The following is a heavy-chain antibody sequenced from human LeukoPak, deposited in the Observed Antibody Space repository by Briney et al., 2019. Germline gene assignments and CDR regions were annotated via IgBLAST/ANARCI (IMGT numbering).Heavy chain of an antibody. V-gene: IGHV3-48*01. CDR3: ARVRGPTVATWYFDL. J-gene: IGHJ2*01. CDR2: ITTSSSIL. Sequence: GGSLRLSCAASGFTFNGYSIIWVRQAPGKGLEWISYITTSSSILYYADSVKGRFTASRDNAKNSVYLQVNSLRVEDSSVYFCARVRGPTVATWYFDLWGRGTLVTVSP. D-gene: IGHD4-17*01. CDR1: GFTFNGYS.